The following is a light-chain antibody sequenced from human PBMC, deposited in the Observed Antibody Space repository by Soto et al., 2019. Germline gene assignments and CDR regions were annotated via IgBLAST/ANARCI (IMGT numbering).Light chain of an antibody. V-gene: IGLV1-47*02. J-gene: IGLJ2*01. CDR1: YSSIGNNY. CDR2: SND. CDR3: ATWDDSLSGVV. Sequence: QSVLTQPPSASGTPGQRVTISCSGSYSSIGNNYVTWYQQLPGTAPNLLIYSNDQRPLGVPDRFSGSKSDTSASLAISGLRSEDEADYYCATWDDSLSGVVFGGGTKLTVL.